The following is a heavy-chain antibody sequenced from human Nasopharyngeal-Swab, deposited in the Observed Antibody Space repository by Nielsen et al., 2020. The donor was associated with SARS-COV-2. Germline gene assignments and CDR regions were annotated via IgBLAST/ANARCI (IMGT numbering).Heavy chain of an antibody. D-gene: IGHD3-22*01. Sequence: WIRQPPGKGQEWVSGISWNSGSIGYADSVKGRFTISRDNAKNSLYLQMNSLRAEDTALYYCAKDLGYDSSGYYGEYYYYGMDVWGQGTTVTVSS. CDR3: AKDLGYDSSGYYGEYYYYGMDV. J-gene: IGHJ6*02. CDR2: ISWNSGSI. V-gene: IGHV3-9*01.